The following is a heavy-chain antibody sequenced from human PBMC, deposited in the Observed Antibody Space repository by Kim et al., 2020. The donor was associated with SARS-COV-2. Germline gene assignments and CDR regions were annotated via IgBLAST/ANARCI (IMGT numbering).Heavy chain of an antibody. CDR1: KFTFRNFA. V-gene: IGHV3-23*01. CDR3: AKDRFFTVFDD. CDR2: ISASGGRT. Sequence: GGSLRLSCAASKFTFRNFAMSWVRQSPGKGLEWVSTISASGGRTDYADSVKGRFTISRDNPKNTLDLQMNSLRAEDTAVYYCAKDRFFTVFDDWGQGTLVAVSS. J-gene: IGHJ4*02. D-gene: IGHD4-17*01.